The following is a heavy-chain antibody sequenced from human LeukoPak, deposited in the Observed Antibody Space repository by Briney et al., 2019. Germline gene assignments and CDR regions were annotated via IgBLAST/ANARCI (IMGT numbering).Heavy chain of an antibody. V-gene: IGHV4-38-2*02. CDR1: GYSISSGYY. D-gene: IGHD3-16*01. CDR3: ARASAFLGELPQYYFDY. Sequence: SETLSLTCTVSGYSISSGYYWGWIRQPPGKGLEWIGSIYHSGSTYYNPSLKSRVTISVDTSKNQFSLKLSSVTAADTAVYYCARASAFLGELPQYYFDYWGQGTLVTVSS. J-gene: IGHJ4*02. CDR2: IYHSGST.